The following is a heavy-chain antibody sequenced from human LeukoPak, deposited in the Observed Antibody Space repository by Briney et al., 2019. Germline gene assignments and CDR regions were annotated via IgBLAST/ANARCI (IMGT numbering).Heavy chain of an antibody. CDR3: AKGLDPVAGRYFDY. CDR2: ISGSGGST. CDR1: GFTFSSYA. J-gene: IGHJ4*02. V-gene: IGHV3-23*01. Sequence: PAGGSLRLSCAASGFTFSSYAMHWVRQAPGKGLEWVAAISGSGGSTYYADSVKGRFTISRDNSKNTIYVQMNSLRADDTAVYYCAKGLDPVAGRYFDYWGQGTLVTVSS. D-gene: IGHD6-19*01.